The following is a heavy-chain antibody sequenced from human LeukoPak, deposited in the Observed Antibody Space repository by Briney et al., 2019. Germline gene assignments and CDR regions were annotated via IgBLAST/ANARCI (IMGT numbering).Heavy chain of an antibody. D-gene: IGHD3-22*01. CDR2: IYHSGST. V-gene: IGHV4-39*07. CDR3: ARIAITMIVVGRNAAFDI. Sequence: SETLSLTCSVSAGSISSSNYYWGWIRQPPGKGLEWIGSIYHSGSTYYNPSLKSRVTISVDTSKNQFSLKLSSVTAADTAVYYCARIAITMIVVGRNAAFDIWGQGTMVTVSS. J-gene: IGHJ3*02. CDR1: AGSISSSNYY.